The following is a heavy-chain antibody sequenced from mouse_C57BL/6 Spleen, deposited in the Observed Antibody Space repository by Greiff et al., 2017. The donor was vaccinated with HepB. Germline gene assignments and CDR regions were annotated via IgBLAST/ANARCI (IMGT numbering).Heavy chain of an antibody. CDR2: ISSGGDYI. V-gene: IGHV5-9-1*02. D-gene: IGHD1-1*01. CDR1: GFTFSSYA. Sequence: EVQLVESGEGLVKPGGSLKLSCAASGFTFSSYAMSWVRQTPEKRLEWVAYISSGGDYIYYADTVKGRFTISRDNARNTLYLQMSSLKSEDTAMYYCTRGYYGSYYYAMDYWGQGTSVTVSS. CDR3: TRGYYGSYYYAMDY. J-gene: IGHJ4*01.